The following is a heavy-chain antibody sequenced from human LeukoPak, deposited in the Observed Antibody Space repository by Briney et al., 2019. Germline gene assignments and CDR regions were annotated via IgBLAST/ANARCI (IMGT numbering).Heavy chain of an antibody. CDR2: ISSSGSTI. V-gene: IGHV3-11*04. D-gene: IGHD6-19*01. CDR1: GSTFSDYY. J-gene: IGHJ5*02. CDR3: ARDRAVATENWFDP. Sequence: GGSLRLSCAASGSTFSDYYMSWIRQAPGKGLEWVSYISSSGSTIYYADSVKGRFTISRDNAKNSLYLQMNSLRAEDTAVYYCARDRAVATENWFDPWGQGTLVTVSS.